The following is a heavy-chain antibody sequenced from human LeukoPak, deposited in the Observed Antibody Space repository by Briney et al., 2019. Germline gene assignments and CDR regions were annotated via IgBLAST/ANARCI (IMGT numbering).Heavy chain of an antibody. CDR2: ISGSSGST. Sequence: GGSLRLSFAASGFTFSSYAMNWVRQAPGKGLEWVSAISGSSGSTYYADSVRGRFTISRDNSKKTLYLQMNSLRVEDTAVYYCAKSGRGYDPDYWGQGTLVTVSS. CDR1: GFTFSSYA. D-gene: IGHD5-12*01. V-gene: IGHV3-23*01. CDR3: AKSGRGYDPDY. J-gene: IGHJ4*02.